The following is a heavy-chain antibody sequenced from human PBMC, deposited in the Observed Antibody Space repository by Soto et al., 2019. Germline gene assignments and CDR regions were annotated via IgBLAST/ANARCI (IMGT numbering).Heavy chain of an antibody. J-gene: IGHJ6*02. V-gene: IGHV1-2*02. CDR2: INPNSGGT. CDR3: ARDQGPSSGWPGMVV. D-gene: IGHD6-19*01. CDR1: GYTFTDYY. Sequence: QVQLVQSGAEVKKPGASVKVSCKASGYTFTDYYMHWVRQAPGQGLEWMGGINPNSGGTNYEQKFQGRVTMTRDTPISTAYMELNRLRSDDTAVYYCARDQGPSSGWPGMVVWCQGTTVTVSS.